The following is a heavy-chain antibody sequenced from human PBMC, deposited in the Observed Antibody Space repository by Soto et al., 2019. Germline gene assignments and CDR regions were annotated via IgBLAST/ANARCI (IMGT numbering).Heavy chain of an antibody. Sequence: AETLSLTCAVFGDSMNTNNWWSWVRQTPGKGLEWIGEIHHNGDTTYSPSLKSRVTMSLDKSKYQFSLRLTSVTAADTAVYYCARTRQSCSSSRCHDVYFDYWGRGTLVTVSS. D-gene: IGHD2-2*01. CDR2: IHHNGDT. CDR3: ARTRQSCSSSRCHDVYFDY. CDR1: GDSMNTNNW. J-gene: IGHJ4*02. V-gene: IGHV4-4*02.